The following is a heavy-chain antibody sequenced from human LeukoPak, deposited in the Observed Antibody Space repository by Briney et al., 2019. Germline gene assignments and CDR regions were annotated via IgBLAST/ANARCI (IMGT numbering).Heavy chain of an antibody. CDR2: IYSGGST. CDR1: GFTVSSDS. Sequence: PGGSLRLSCTVSGFTVSSDSMSWVRQAPGKGLEWVSVIYSGGSTYYADSVKGRFTISRDNSKNTLYLQMNSLRAEDTAVYYCASQGYGMTTVTSFDYWGQGTLVTVSS. V-gene: IGHV3-66*04. D-gene: IGHD4-11*01. CDR3: ASQGYGMTTVTSFDY. J-gene: IGHJ4*02.